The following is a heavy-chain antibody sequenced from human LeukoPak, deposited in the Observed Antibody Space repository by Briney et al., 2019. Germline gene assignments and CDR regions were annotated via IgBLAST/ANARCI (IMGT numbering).Heavy chain of an antibody. CDR2: IIPIFGTA. CDR1: GYTFTDYY. V-gene: IGHV1-69*13. CDR3: ARIAIKYYDSSGYLDY. D-gene: IGHD3-22*01. Sequence: SVKVSCKASGYTFTDYYIHWVRQAPGQGLEWMGGIIPIFGTANYTQKFQGRVTVTADESTSTAYMELSSLRSEDTAVYYCARIAIKYYDSSGYLDYWGQGTLVTVSS. J-gene: IGHJ4*02.